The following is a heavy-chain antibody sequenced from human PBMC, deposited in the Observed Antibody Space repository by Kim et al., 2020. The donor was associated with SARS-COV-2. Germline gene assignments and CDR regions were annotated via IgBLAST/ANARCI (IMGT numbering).Heavy chain of an antibody. CDR3: ATRPDYYDSMANWFDP. J-gene: IGHJ5*02. Sequence: SVKGRFTISRDNSKNTLYLQMNSLRAEDTAVYYCATRPDYYDSMANWFDPWGQGTLVTVSS. V-gene: IGHV3-23*01. D-gene: IGHD3-22*01.